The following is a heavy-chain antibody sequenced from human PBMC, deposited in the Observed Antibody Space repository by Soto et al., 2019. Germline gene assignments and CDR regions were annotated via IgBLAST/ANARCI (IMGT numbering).Heavy chain of an antibody. D-gene: IGHD2-21*02. J-gene: IGHJ6*02. CDR3: AREPVGDYVLGLSYHNCAMDV. Sequence: GGSLRLSCAASGFTFSSFGMYWVRQAPGKXLEWVAVIWYDGSKKDYADSVKGRFTISRDNSKNTLYLQMDTLRAEDTALYYCAREPVGDYVLGLSYHNCAMDVWGQGTTVTVSS. CDR2: IWYDGSKK. V-gene: IGHV3-33*07. CDR1: GFTFSSFG.